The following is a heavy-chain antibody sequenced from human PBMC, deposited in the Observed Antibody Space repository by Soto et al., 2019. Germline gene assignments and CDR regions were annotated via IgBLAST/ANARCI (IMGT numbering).Heavy chain of an antibody. CDR1: GFTFSNAW. J-gene: IGHJ6*02. CDR3: TTKYSSSPSYYYYGMDV. V-gene: IGHV3-15*01. Sequence: GSLRLSCASSGFTFSNAWMSWVLQAPVKGLEWVGRIKSKTDGGTTDYAAPVKGRFTISRDDSKNTLYLQMNSLKTEDTAVYYCTTKYSSSPSYYYYGMDVWGQGTTVTVSS. CDR2: IKSKTDGGTT. D-gene: IGHD6-6*01.